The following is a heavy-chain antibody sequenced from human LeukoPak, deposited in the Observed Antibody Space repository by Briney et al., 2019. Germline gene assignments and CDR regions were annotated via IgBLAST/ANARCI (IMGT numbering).Heavy chain of an antibody. Sequence: SETLSLTCTVSGVSISSHYWGWIRQSPGKGLEWIGSIYYSGTIYYNPSLKSRVTISVDTSKNKFSLKLSSVTAADTAIYYCATTTIRLGYWGQGTLVTVSS. CDR2: IYYSGTI. V-gene: IGHV4-39*07. CDR3: ATTTIRLGY. CDR1: GVSISSHY. J-gene: IGHJ4*02. D-gene: IGHD1-26*01.